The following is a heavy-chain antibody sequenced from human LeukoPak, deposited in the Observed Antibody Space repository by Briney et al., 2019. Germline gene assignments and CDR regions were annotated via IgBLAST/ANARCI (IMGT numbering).Heavy chain of an antibody. CDR2: IDPSDSYT. J-gene: IGHJ5*02. D-gene: IGHD3-3*02. V-gene: IGHV5-10-1*01. Sequence: GESLKISCHGSGYSFTSYCISWVRQMPGKGREWMGRIDPSDSYTNYSPSFQGHVTISADKTISTAYLQCSSLKASDTALYYCARSKLAFLFWFDPWGEGTLVTVSS. CDR1: GYSFTSYC. CDR3: ARSKLAFLFWFDP.